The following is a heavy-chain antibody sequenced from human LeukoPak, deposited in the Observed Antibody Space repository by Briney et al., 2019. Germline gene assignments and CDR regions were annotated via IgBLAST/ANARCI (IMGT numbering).Heavy chain of an antibody. CDR1: GFTFSSYA. CDR2: ISYDGSNK. J-gene: IGHJ5*02. D-gene: IGHD1-26*01. V-gene: IGHV3-30-3*01. CDR3: ARDLNSGSYLLMSDNWFDP. Sequence: GRSLRLSCAASGFTFSSYAMHWVRRAPGKGLEWVAVISYDGSNKYYADSVKGRFTISRDNSKNTLYLQMNSLRAEDTAVYYCARDLNSGSYLLMSDNWFDPWGQGTLVTVSS.